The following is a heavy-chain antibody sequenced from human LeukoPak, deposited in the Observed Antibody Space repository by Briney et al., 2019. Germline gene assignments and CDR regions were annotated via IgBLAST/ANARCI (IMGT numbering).Heavy chain of an antibody. V-gene: IGHV3-53*01. CDR3: AGTNCGGDCSPDY. Sequence: TGGSLRLSCAASGFTVSSNYMSWVRQAPGKGLEWVSVIYSGGSTYYADSVKGRFTISRDNSKNTLYLQMNSLRAEDTAVYYCAGTNCGGDCSPDYWGQGTLVTVSS. D-gene: IGHD2-21*02. CDR1: GFTVSSNY. J-gene: IGHJ4*02. CDR2: IYSGGST.